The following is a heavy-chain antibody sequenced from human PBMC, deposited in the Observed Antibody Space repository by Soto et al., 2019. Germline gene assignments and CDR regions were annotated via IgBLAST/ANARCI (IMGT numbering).Heavy chain of an antibody. CDR2: IYYSGST. D-gene: IGHD1-26*01. CDR3: ARFRGSYYDAFDI. Sequence: SETLSLTCTVSGGSVSSGSYYWSWIRQPPGKGLEWIGYIYYSGSTNYNPSLKSRVTISVDTSKNQFSLKLSSVTAADTAVYYCARFRGSYYDAFDIWGQGTMVTVSS. J-gene: IGHJ3*02. V-gene: IGHV4-61*01. CDR1: GGSVSSGSYY.